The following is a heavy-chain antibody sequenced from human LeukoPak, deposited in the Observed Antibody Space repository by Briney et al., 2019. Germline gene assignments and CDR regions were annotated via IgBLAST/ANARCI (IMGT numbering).Heavy chain of an antibody. V-gene: IGHV3-23*01. CDR2: ISGGGGGP. D-gene: IGHD1-26*01. J-gene: IGHJ3*01. Sequence: PGGSLRLSCGASGFAFSTYGMSWVRQAPGTGLEWVSGISGGGGGPLYADSVKGRFTISRDNSKNTLSLQMDSLRVEDTAVYYCAKDNGETYYNDAFDVWGQGTMVTVSS. CDR3: AKDNGETYYNDAFDV. CDR1: GFAFSTYG.